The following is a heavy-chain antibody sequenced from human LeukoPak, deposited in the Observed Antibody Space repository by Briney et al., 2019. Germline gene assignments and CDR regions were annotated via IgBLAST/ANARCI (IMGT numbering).Heavy chain of an antibody. Sequence: PGRSLRLSCAASGFTFSSYAMHWVRQAPGKGLEWVAVISYDGSNKYYADSVKGRFTISRDNSKNTLYLQLNSLSAEDTAVYYCAREVGSYDSSAYYNPFDYWGQGTLVTVSS. J-gene: IGHJ4*02. CDR2: ISYDGSNK. V-gene: IGHV3-30-3*01. CDR3: AREVGSYDSSAYYNPFDY. CDR1: GFTFSSYA. D-gene: IGHD3-22*01.